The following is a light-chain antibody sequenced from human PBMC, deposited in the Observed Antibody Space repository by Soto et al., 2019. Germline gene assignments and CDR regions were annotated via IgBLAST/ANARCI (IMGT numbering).Light chain of an antibody. Sequence: DTVLTQSPGTLSLSPGPRATLSCKASRSGSSSYLAWYQQKPGQAPRLLIYGGSSRATGIPVRFSGSGSETDFTLTISGLESEDSAVYFCQQCNNWPLTFGQGTRLEIK. J-gene: IGKJ5*01. CDR3: QQCNNWPLT. CDR1: RSGSSSY. V-gene: IGKV3D-20*02. CDR2: GGS.